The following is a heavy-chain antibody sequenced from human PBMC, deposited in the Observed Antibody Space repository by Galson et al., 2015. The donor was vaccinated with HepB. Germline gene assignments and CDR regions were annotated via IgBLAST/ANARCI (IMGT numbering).Heavy chain of an antibody. V-gene: IGHV3-23*01. J-gene: IGHJ6*03. CDR1: GFTFSSYA. CDR3: AKIPLYGSGNRGYMDV. D-gene: IGHD3-10*01. CDR2: ISGSGGST. Sequence: SLRLSCAASGFTFSSYAMSWVRQAPGKGLEWVSAISGSGGSTYYADSVKGRFTISRDNSKNTLYLQMNSLRAEDTAVYYCAKIPLYGSGNRGYMDVWGKGTTVTVSS.